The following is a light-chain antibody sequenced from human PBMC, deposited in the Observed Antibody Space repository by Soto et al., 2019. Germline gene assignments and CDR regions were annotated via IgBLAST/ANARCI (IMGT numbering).Light chain of an antibody. Sequence: QSVLTQSPSASASLGASVKLTCTLSSGHSSYAIAWHQQQPEKGPRYLMKLDSDGSHTKGDAIPDRFSGSSSGAERYLTISSLQSEDEADYYCQTWGTGIHVVFGGVTKVTVL. J-gene: IGLJ2*01. V-gene: IGLV4-69*01. CDR3: QTWGTGIHVV. CDR1: SGHSSYA. CDR2: LDSDGSH.